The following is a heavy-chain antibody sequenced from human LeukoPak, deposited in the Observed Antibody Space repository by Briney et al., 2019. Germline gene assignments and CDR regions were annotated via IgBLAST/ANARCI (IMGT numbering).Heavy chain of an antibody. V-gene: IGHV4-4*07. CDR2: IYTSGST. D-gene: IGHD3-22*01. J-gene: IGHJ4*02. CDR1: GGSISSYY. Sequence: PSETPSLTCTVSGGSISSYYWSWIRQPAGKGLEWIGRIYTSGSTNYNPSLKSRVTMSVDTSKNQFSLKLSSVTAADTAVYYCARDGDYYDSSGSWSLDYWGQGTLVTVSS. CDR3: ARDGDYYDSSGSWSLDY.